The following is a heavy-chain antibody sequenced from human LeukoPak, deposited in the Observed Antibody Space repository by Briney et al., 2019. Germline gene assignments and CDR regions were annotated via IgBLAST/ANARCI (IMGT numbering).Heavy chain of an antibody. D-gene: IGHD1-7*01. J-gene: IGHJ4*02. CDR3: ARDDDWNYEDY. Sequence: PGGSLRLSCAASGFTVSSNYMSWVRQAPGKGLEWVSVIYSGGSTYYADSVKGRFTISRDNAKKSLYLQMNSLRAEDTAVYYCARDDDWNYEDYWGQGTLVTVSS. V-gene: IGHV3-53*01. CDR2: IYSGGST. CDR1: GFTVSSNY.